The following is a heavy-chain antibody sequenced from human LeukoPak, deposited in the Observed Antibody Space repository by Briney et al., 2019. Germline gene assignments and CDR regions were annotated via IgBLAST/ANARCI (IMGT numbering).Heavy chain of an antibody. CDR2: ISGSGGST. CDR1: GFTFSSYA. J-gene: IGHJ6*02. D-gene: IGHD4-23*01. Sequence: PGGSLRLSCAASGFTFSSYAMSWVRQAPGKGLEWVSAISGSGGSTYYADSVKGRFTISRDNSKNTLYLQMNSLRAEDTAVYYCAKDRYDGGNSDYYYGMDVWGQGTTVTVSS. V-gene: IGHV3-23*01. CDR3: AKDRYDGGNSDYYYGMDV.